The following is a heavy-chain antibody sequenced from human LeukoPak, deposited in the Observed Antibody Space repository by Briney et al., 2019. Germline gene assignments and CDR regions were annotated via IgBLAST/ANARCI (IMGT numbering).Heavy chain of an antibody. CDR2: INPSSGHT. J-gene: IGHJ6*03. CDR1: GYILNIHN. CDR3: ARDLAGTTAAGDYYYYYYMDV. V-gene: IGHV1-46*02. D-gene: IGHD1-7*01. Sequence: ASVKVSCKASGYILNIHNMHWVRQAPGQGLEWMGIINPSSGHTSYAQKFQGRVTMTRDTSISTAYMELSRLRSDDTAVYYCARDLAGTTAAGDYYYYYYMDVWGKGTTVTVSS.